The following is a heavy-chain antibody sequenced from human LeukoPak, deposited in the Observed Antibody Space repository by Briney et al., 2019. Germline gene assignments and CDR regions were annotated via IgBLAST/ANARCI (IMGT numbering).Heavy chain of an antibody. CDR3: ARRWRSGSYNNWFDP. D-gene: IGHD3-10*01. CDR2: IIPIFGTA. CDR1: GGTFSSYA. V-gene: IGHV1-69*13. Sequence: ASVKVSCKASGGTFSSYAISWVRQAPGQGLEWMGGIIPIFGTANYAQKFQGRVTITADESTSTAYMELSSLRSEDTAVYYCARRWRSGSYNNWFDPWGRGTLVTVSS. J-gene: IGHJ5*02.